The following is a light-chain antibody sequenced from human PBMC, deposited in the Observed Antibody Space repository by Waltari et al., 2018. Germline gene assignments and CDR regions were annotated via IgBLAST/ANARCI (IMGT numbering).Light chain of an antibody. CDR1: SRDVGGYNY. J-gene: IGLJ2*01. V-gene: IGLV2-23*02. Sequence: QSALTQPASVSGSPGQSITISCTGTSRDVGGYNYVSRYQQYPDKAPKLMIYDVSKRPSGVSNRFSGSKSGNTASLTISGLQAEDEADYYCCSYAGSSTHVLFGGGTKLTVL. CDR3: CSYAGSSTHVL. CDR2: DVS.